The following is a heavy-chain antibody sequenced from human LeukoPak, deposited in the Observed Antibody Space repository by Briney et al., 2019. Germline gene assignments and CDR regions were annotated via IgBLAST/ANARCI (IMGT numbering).Heavy chain of an antibody. D-gene: IGHD6-6*01. CDR1: GGSFSGYY. V-gene: IGHV4-34*01. Sequence: SETLSLTCAVYGGSFSGYYWSWIRQPPGKGLEWIGEINHSGSTNYNPSLKSRVTISVDTSKNQFSLKLSSVTAADTAVYYCARGGPLRESGIAARPFGAYYFDYWGQGTLVTVSS. CDR3: ARGGPLRESGIAARPFGAYYFDY. J-gene: IGHJ4*02. CDR2: INHSGST.